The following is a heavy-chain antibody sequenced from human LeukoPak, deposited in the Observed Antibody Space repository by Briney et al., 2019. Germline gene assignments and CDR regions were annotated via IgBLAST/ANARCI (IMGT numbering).Heavy chain of an antibody. Sequence: GGPLSLSFAASGFPFSSYAMSWFRQPPGKGLEWFSAISGSGGSTYYADSVKGRFTISRDNSKNTLYLQMNSLRAEDTAVYYCAKVSYYDSSGYSDYWGQGTLVTVSS. CDR3: AKVSYYDSSGYSDY. CDR2: ISGSGGST. J-gene: IGHJ4*02. CDR1: GFPFSSYA. V-gene: IGHV3-23*01. D-gene: IGHD3-22*01.